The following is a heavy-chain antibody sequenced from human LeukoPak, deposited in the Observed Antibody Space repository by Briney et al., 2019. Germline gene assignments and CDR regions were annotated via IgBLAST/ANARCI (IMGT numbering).Heavy chain of an antibody. CDR1: GYTFTSYA. V-gene: IGHV1-3*01. Sequence: GASVKVSCKASGYTFTSYAMHWVRQAPGQRLEWMGWINAGNGNTKYSQKFQGRVTITRDTSACTAYMELSSLRSEDTAVYYCARGYSYGYSLDYWGQGTLVTVSS. D-gene: IGHD5-18*01. CDR2: INAGNGNT. CDR3: ARGYSYGYSLDY. J-gene: IGHJ4*02.